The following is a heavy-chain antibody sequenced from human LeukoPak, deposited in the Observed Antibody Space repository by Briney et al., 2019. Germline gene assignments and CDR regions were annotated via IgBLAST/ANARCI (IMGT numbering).Heavy chain of an antibody. V-gene: IGHV3-23*01. J-gene: IGHJ5*02. CDR2: ISGNGANT. D-gene: IGHD3-3*01. CDR1: GFTFSSYA. CDR3: AKGMYYDFWSGHNH. Sequence: GGSLRLSCAASGFTFSSYAMSWVRQAPGKGLQWVADISGNGANTYYADSVKGRFAISRDNSKNTLYLQMSSLRTEDTAVYYCAKGMYYDFWSGHNHWGQGTLVTVSS.